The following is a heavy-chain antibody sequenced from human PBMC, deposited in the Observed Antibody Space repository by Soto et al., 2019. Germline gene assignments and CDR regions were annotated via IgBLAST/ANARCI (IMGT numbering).Heavy chain of an antibody. D-gene: IGHD1-26*01. CDR2: TYYRSNWYN. J-gene: IGHJ5*02. Sequence: QTLSLTCVISGDSVSSNSAAWNLIRQSPSRGLEWLGGTYYRSNWYNDYAPSVKSRIIMNPDTSKNQFSLQLNSVTPEDTAVYYCARAREGKNNWFDPWGQGTLVTVSS. CDR1: GDSVSSNSAA. CDR3: ARAREGKNNWFDP. V-gene: IGHV6-1*01.